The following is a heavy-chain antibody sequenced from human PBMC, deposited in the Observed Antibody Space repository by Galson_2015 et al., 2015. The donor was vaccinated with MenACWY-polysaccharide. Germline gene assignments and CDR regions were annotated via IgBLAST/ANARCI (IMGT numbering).Heavy chain of an antibody. CDR3: ARDTGGSDY. Sequence: SLRLSCAASGFSFSDYNMNWVRQAPVKGLEWVSIISSSASFIYYADSVKGRFTISRDNAKNSLYLQMNSLRAEDTAIYYCARDTGGSDYWGQGTLVTVSS. CDR1: GFSFSDYN. J-gene: IGHJ4*02. CDR2: ISSSASFI. D-gene: IGHD3-16*01. V-gene: IGHV3-21*01.